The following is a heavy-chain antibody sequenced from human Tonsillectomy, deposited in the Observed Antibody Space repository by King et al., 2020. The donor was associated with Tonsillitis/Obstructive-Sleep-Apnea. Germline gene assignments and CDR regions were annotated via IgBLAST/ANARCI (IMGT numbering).Heavy chain of an antibody. Sequence: EVQLVESGGGLVQPGGSLRLSCAASGFTFSNNWMHWVRQVPGKGLVWVSRINSDGNITTYADSVEGRFTISTDNAKNTVYLQMNSLRAEDTAIYYCARESRQRGFDYWGQGTLVTVSP. D-gene: IGHD1-1*01. CDR2: INSDGNIT. V-gene: IGHV3-74*01. J-gene: IGHJ4*02. CDR3: ARESRQRGFDY. CDR1: GFTFSNNW.